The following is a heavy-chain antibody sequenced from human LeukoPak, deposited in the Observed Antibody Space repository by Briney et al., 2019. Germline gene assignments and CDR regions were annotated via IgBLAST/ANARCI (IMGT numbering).Heavy chain of an antibody. J-gene: IGHJ4*02. Sequence: HPGGSLRLSCAASGFTFRSYAMSWVRKAPGKGLEWVPAISGSGGSTYYADSVKGRFTISRDNSKNTLYLQMNSLRAEDTAVYYCAKATATKGPRVLDYWGQGTLVTVSS. CDR3: AKATATKGPRVLDY. CDR1: GFTFRSYA. V-gene: IGHV3-23*01. CDR2: ISGSGGST. D-gene: IGHD2/OR15-2a*01.